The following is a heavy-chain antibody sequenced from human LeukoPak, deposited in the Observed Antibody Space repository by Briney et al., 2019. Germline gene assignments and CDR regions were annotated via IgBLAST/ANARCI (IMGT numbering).Heavy chain of an antibody. Sequence: GSLRLSCAASGFTVSNNYMTWVRQAPAKGLEWVSSIYSGGSTHYLDSVKGRFTISRDSSETTLYLQMNSLRADDTAVYYGVRESDFSTYPTPGYYYYMDVWGKGTTVTVSS. V-gene: IGHV3-53*01. D-gene: IGHD4-11*01. CDR1: GFTVSNNY. J-gene: IGHJ6*03. CDR3: VRESDFSTYPTPGYYYYMDV. CDR2: IYSGGST.